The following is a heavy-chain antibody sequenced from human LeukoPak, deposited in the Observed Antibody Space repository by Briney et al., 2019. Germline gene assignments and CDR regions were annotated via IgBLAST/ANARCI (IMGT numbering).Heavy chain of an antibody. CDR3: TRVGYIDEGIDY. J-gene: IGHJ4*02. D-gene: IGHD5-24*01. CDR1: GFPFSSYW. Sequence: GGSLRLSCVASGFPFSSYWMTWVRQAPGKGLEWVANIKQDGSKKSYVDSVKGRLTISRDNAKNSLYLQMNNLRAEDTAIYYCTRVGYIDEGIDYWGQGTLVTVSS. CDR2: IKQDGSKK. V-gene: IGHV3-7*04.